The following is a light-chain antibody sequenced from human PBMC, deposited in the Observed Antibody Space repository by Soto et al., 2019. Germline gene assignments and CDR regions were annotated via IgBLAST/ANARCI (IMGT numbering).Light chain of an antibody. Sequence: QSALTQPASVSGSPGQSITISCTGTSSDVGRYNYVSWYQQHPGKAPKLMIYAVNNRPSGVSDRFSGFKSGNTASLTISGLQAEDEADYYCSSYTGVITPLVVFGGGTKLTVL. V-gene: IGLV2-14*01. CDR3: SSYTGVITPLVV. CDR1: SSDVGRYNY. J-gene: IGLJ2*01. CDR2: AVN.